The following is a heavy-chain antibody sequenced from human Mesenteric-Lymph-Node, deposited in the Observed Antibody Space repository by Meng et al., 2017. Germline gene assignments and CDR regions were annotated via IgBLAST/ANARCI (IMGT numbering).Heavy chain of an antibody. Sequence: GESLKISCAASAFTFGSYAMHWVRQAPGKGLEWVALISNDGSNKHYADSVKGRFTISRDNSKNTLYLQMNSLRAEDTAVYYCARDGTTVTTPGMDVWGQGTTVTVSS. CDR1: AFTFGSYA. V-gene: IGHV3-30*01. J-gene: IGHJ6*02. CDR2: ISNDGSNK. D-gene: IGHD4-17*01. CDR3: ARDGTTVTTPGMDV.